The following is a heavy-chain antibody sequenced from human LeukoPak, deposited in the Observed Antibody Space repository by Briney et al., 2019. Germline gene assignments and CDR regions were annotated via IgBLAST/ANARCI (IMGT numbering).Heavy chain of an antibody. D-gene: IGHD6-13*01. CDR1: GYSISSGYY. Sequence: SETLSLTCTVSGYSISSGYYWGWIRQPPGKGLEWIGSIYHSESTYYNPSLKSRVTISVDTSKNQFSLKLSSVTAADTAVYYCARVAAARRGIDYWGQGTLVTASS. CDR2: IYHSEST. CDR3: ARVAAARRGIDY. J-gene: IGHJ4*02. V-gene: IGHV4-38-2*02.